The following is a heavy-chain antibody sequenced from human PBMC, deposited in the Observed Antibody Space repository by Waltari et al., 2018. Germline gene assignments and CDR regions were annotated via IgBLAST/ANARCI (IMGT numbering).Heavy chain of an antibody. V-gene: IGHV3-21*01. CDR3: ARGHSGSYQRIDAFDV. Sequence: EVQLVESGGGLVKPGGSLSLSCADSGFSLSGFNFNGVRQAPGKGLEWVSSISGDSRYIYYAASVKGRFTVSRDNAENSLFLQMNSLRAEDTAIYYCARGHSGSYQRIDAFDVWGQGTMVTVSS. CDR1: GFSLSGFN. J-gene: IGHJ3*01. D-gene: IGHD1-26*01. CDR2: ISGDSRYI.